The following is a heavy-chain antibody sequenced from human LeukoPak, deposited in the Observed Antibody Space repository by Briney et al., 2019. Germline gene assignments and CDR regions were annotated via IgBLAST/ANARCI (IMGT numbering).Heavy chain of an antibody. V-gene: IGHV3-66*02. D-gene: IGHD6-19*01. Sequence: GGSLRLSCAVSGFTVNNNYMSWVRQAPGKGLEWVSVIYGGGSTYYADSVKGRFTISRDNSKSTLYLQMNSLKAEDTAVYYCARGASLYSSGWYYPYWGQGTLVTVSS. CDR2: IYGGGST. CDR1: GFTVNNNY. CDR3: ARGASLYSSGWYYPY. J-gene: IGHJ4*02.